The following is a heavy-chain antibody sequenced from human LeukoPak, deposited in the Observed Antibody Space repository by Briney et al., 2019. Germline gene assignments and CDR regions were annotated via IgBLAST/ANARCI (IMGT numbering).Heavy chain of an antibody. Sequence: PSETLSLTCTVSGGSISSYYWSCIRQPPGKGLEWSGYIYYSGSTNYNPSLKRRVTISVDTSKNQFSLKLSSVTAADTAVYYCARGGWYGRYFDYWGQGTLVTVSS. J-gene: IGHJ4*02. CDR3: ARGGWYGRYFDY. V-gene: IGHV4-59*08. D-gene: IGHD6-19*01. CDR2: IYYSGST. CDR1: GGSISSYY.